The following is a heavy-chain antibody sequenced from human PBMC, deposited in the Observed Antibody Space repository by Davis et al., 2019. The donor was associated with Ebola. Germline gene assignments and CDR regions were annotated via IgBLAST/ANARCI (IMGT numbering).Heavy chain of an antibody. CDR1: GFTFSNYA. CDR2: ISLSGGSS. J-gene: IGHJ4*02. D-gene: IGHD3-16*01. CDR3: AKAKLRLGESPFDY. V-gene: IGHV3-23*01. Sequence: GESLKISCAASGFTFSNYAMSWVRQAPGKGLEWVSGISLSGGSSYYADSAKGRFTISRDNSKNTLFLQMSSLRAEDTAVYYCAKAKLRLGESPFDYWGQGTLVTVSS.